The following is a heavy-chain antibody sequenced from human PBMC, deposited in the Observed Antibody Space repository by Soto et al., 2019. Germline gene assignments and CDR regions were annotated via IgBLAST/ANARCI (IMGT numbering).Heavy chain of an antibody. CDR3: ANAQQWLVPIMDY. CDR2: IKMDASEK. Sequence: GGSLRLSCAASGFTFGSYWMSWVRQAPGKGMERLATIKMDASEKKYVDAVKGRFTMSTDNANNTLYLQMDSLRAEDTAVYYCANAQQWLVPIMDYWGQGTLVTVSS. V-gene: IGHV3-7*01. CDR1: GFTFGSYW. D-gene: IGHD6-19*01. J-gene: IGHJ4*02.